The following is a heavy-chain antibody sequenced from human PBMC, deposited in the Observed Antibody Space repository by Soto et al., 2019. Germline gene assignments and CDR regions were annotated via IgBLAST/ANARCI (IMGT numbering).Heavy chain of an antibody. CDR2: IKQDGSEK. Sequence: GGSLRLSCAASGFTFSSYWMSWVRQAPGKGLEWVANIKQDGSEKYYVDSVKGRFTISRDNAKNSLYLQMNSLRAEDTAVYYCARDSHMRHFDWSYYYGMDVWGQGTTVTVSS. D-gene: IGHD3-9*01. V-gene: IGHV3-7*03. CDR3: ARDSHMRHFDWSYYYGMDV. J-gene: IGHJ6*02. CDR1: GFTFSSYW.